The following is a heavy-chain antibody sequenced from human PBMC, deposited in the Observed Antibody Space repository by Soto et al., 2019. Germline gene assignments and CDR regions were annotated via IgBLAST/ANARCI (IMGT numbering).Heavy chain of an antibody. V-gene: IGHV1-18*04. CDR1: GYTFTSYG. D-gene: IGHD3-16*02. CDR2: ISAYNGNT. CDR3: VRGGGYDYVWRSYRYGSFDY. Sequence: QVQLVQSGAEVKKPGASVKVSCKASGYTFTSYGISWVRQAPGQGLEWMGWISAYNGNTNYAQKLQGRVTMTTDTSTGKAYMEVRSVRSDDTAVYFCVRGGGYDYVWRSYRYGSFDYWGQGTLVTVSS. J-gene: IGHJ4*02.